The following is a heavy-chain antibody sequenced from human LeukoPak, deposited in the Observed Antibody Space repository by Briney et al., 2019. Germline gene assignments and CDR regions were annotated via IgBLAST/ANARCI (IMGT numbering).Heavy chain of an antibody. CDR3: TRAAYYNGYDY. J-gene: IGHJ4*02. V-gene: IGHV3-74*03. CDR2: ITNDGSTT. Sequence: PGGSLRLSCAASGSAFSSHSMHWVRQAPGKGLVWVSRITNDGSTTTYADSVKGRFTISRDSAKNTLYLQMNSLRVEDTAVYYCTRAAYYNGYDYWGQGTLVTVSS. CDR1: GSAFSSHS. D-gene: IGHD5-12*01.